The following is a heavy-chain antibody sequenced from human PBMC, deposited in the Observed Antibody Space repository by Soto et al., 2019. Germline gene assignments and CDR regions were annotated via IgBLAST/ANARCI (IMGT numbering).Heavy chain of an antibody. D-gene: IGHD1-26*01. CDR1: GGTFSSYA. CDR3: ARDKVGATLYYFDY. V-gene: IGHV1-69*13. J-gene: IGHJ4*02. Sequence: ASVKVSCKASGGTFSSYAISWVRQAPGQGLEWMGGIIPIFGTANYAQKFQGRVTITADESTSTAHMELSSLRSEDTAVYYCARDKVGATLYYFDYWGQGTLVTVYS. CDR2: IIPIFGTA.